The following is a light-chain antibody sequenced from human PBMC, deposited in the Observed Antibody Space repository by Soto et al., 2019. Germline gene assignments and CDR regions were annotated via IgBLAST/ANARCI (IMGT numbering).Light chain of an antibody. CDR2: KAS. V-gene: IGKV1-5*03. Sequence: DIQMTQSPSTLSASVGDRVTITCRASQSISTWLAWYQQKPGNAPKLLIYKASSLEGGVPSRISGSGSGTEFYITNSSLQPDDFATYYCQQYNTYPLTFGGGTTVEIK. CDR3: QQYNTYPLT. CDR1: QSISTW. J-gene: IGKJ4*01.